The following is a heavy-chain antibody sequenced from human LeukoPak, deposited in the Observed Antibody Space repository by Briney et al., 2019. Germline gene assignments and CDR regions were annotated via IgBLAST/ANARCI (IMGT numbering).Heavy chain of an antibody. CDR3: ARTLRYFDWLLGPFDY. Sequence: SETLSLTCAVYGGSFSGYYWSWIRQPPGKGLERIGEINHSGSTNYNPSLNSLVTISVDTSKNQFSLKLSSVTAADTAVYYCARTLRYFDWLLGPFDYWGQGTLVTVSS. V-gene: IGHV4-34*01. CDR1: GGSFSGYY. D-gene: IGHD3-9*01. CDR2: INHSGST. J-gene: IGHJ4*02.